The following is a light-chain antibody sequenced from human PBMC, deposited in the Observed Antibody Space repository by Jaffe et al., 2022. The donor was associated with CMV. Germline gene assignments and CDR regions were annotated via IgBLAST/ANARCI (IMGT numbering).Light chain of an antibody. CDR2: QDI. CDR1: VLRDNY. J-gene: IGLJ2*01. V-gene: IGLV3-1*01. CDR3: LAWNSSTVV. Sequence: SFDLTQPVSVSVLPGQTASVTCSGDVLRDNYVDWYQQKAGQSPVVVLYQDIQRPPRIPERFSGSNSGTTATLTISGTQTVDEADYYCLAWNSSTVVFGGGTKVTVL.